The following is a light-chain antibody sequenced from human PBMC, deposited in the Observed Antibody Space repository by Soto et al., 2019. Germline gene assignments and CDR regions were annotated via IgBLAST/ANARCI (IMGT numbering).Light chain of an antibody. J-gene: IGKJ1*01. CDR1: QTIRSNY. CDR3: QQYGSLPWT. CDR2: GAS. V-gene: IGKV3-20*01. Sequence: ETVLTQSPGTLSLSPGERATLSCRASQTIRSNYLAWYRQTPGQAPRLLIYGASNRATGIANRFSGSGSGTELTIIISRLEPEDCSLCYCQQYGSLPWTFGQGTKVEIK.